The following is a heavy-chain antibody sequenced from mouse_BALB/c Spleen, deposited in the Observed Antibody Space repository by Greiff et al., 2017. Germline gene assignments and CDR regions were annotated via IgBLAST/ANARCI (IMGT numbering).Heavy chain of an antibody. CDR2: ISSGGSYT. J-gene: IGHJ4*01. V-gene: IGHV5-6*01. Sequence: EVKLMESGGDLVKPGGSLKLSCAASGFTFSSYGMSWVRQTPDKRLEWVATISSGGSYTYYPDSVKGRFTISRDNAKNTLYLQMSSLKSEDTAMYYCARPLITTATGYAMDYWGQGTSVTVSS. CDR3: ARPLITTATGYAMDY. CDR1: GFTFSSYG. D-gene: IGHD1-2*01.